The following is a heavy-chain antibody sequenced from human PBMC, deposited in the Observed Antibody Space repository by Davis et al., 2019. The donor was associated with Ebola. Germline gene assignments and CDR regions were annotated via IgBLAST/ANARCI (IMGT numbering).Heavy chain of an antibody. CDR1: GGSISSSSYS. CDR2: ISYGGST. D-gene: IGHD3-22*01. CDR3: ARRNYYYENF. J-gene: IGHJ4*02. Sequence: SETLSLTCTVSGGSISSSSYSWGWIRQPPGKGLEWIGSISYGGSTYYSPSLKSRVTISVDTSKNQFSLKLSSVTAADTAVYYCARRNYYYENFWGQGTLVTVSS. V-gene: IGHV4-39*01.